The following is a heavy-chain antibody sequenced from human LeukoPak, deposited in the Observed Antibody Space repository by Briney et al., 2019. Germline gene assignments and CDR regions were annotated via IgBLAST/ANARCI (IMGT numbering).Heavy chain of an antibody. CDR1: GFTFSSYG. CDR3: ASVLMTTVTTRGP. J-gene: IGHJ5*02. Sequence: GGSLRLSCAASGFTFSSYGMHWVRQAPGKGLEWVAVIWYGGSNKYYADSVKGRFTISRDNAKNSLYLQMNSLRAEDTAVYYCASVLMTTVTTRGPWGQGTLVTVSS. D-gene: IGHD4-11*01. V-gene: IGHV3-33*03. CDR2: IWYGGSNK.